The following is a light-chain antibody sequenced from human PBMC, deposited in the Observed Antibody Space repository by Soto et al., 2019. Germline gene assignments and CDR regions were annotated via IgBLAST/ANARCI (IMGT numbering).Light chain of an antibody. CDR2: GAS. J-gene: IGKJ2*01. V-gene: IGKV3-15*01. Sequence: EIVMTQSPGTLFVSPGERATLSCRASQSVSSNLAWYLQKPGQAPRLLIYGASTRATGIPARFSGRGSGTEFTLTISSLQSEDCAVYYCQQCNDWPHTFGQGTKLEIK. CDR1: QSVSSN. CDR3: QQCNDWPHT.